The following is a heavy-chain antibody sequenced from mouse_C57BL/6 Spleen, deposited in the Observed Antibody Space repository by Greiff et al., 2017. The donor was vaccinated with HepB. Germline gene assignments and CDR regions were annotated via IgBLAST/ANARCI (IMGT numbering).Heavy chain of an antibody. J-gene: IGHJ4*01. Sequence: EVQLQQSGPELVKPGASVKMSCKASGYTFTDYNMHWVKQSHGKSLEWIGYINPNNGGTSYNQKFKGKATLTVNKSSSTAYMELRSLTSEDSAVYYCAKYYCGSLPMDYWGQGTSVTVSS. CDR1: GYTFTDYN. CDR3: AKYYCGSLPMDY. V-gene: IGHV1-22*01. CDR2: INPNNGGT. D-gene: IGHD1-1*01.